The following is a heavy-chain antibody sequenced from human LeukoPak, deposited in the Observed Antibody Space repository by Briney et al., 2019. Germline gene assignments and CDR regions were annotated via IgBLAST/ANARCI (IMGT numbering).Heavy chain of an antibody. CDR1: GFTFGDYA. Sequence: GGSLRLSCTASGFTFGDYAMSWVRQAPGKGLEWVGFIRSKAYGGTTEYAASVKGRFTISRDDSKSIAYLQMNSLKTEDTAVYYCTRDQYDILTGYGDFDYWGQGPLVTVSS. CDR3: TRDQYDILTGYGDFDY. J-gene: IGHJ4*02. V-gene: IGHV3-49*04. D-gene: IGHD3-9*01. CDR2: IRSKAYGGTT.